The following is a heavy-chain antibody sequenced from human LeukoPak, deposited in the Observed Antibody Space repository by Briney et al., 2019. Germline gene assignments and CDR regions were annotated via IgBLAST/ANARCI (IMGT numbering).Heavy chain of an antibody. J-gene: IGHJ4*02. CDR1: GFTFDDYA. CDR2: ISGSGGST. Sequence: GGSLRLSCAASGFTFDDYAMHWVRQAPGKGLEWVSAISGSGGSTYYADSVKGRFTISRDNSKNTLYLQMNSLRAEDTAVYYCAKDRYSGSYRYYFDYWGQGTLVTVSS. D-gene: IGHD1-26*01. V-gene: IGHV3-23*01. CDR3: AKDRYSGSYRYYFDY.